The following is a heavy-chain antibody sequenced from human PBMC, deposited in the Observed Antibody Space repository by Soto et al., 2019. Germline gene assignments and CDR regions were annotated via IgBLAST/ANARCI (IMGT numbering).Heavy chain of an antibody. J-gene: IGHJ6*02. CDR2: ISYDGSNK. D-gene: IGHD7-27*01. Sequence: GGSLRLCCAASGFTFSSYGMHWVRQAPGKGLEWVAVISYDGSNKYYADSVKGRFTISRDNSKNTLYLQMNSLRAEDTAVYYCAGGRTGGYYYYYVMDFWGQGTTDTVSS. V-gene: IGHV3-30*03. CDR1: GFTFSSYG. CDR3: AGGRTGGYYYYYVMDF.